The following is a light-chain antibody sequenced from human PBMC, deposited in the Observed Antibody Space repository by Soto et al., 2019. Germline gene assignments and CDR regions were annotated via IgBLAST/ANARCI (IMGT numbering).Light chain of an antibody. CDR3: CSYTSGSTRV. CDR2: DVS. CDR1: SSDVGGYNY. V-gene: IGLV2-14*01. J-gene: IGLJ1*01. Sequence: ALTQPASVSGSPGQSITISCTGTSSDVGGYNYVSWYQQHPGRAPQLMIYDVSNRPSGVSNRFSGSKSGNTASLTISGLQAEDEADYYCCSYTSGSTRVFGTGTKLTVL.